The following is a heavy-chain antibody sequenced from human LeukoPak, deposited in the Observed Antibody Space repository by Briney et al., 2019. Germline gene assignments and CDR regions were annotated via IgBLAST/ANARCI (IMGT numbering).Heavy chain of an antibody. J-gene: IGHJ6*03. CDR2: IYSGGST. Sequence: GGSLRLSCAASGFTVSSNYMSWVRQAPGKGLECVSVIYSGGSTYYADSVKGRFTISRDNSKNTLYLQMNSLRAEDTAVYYCARAPGKTYYYYYMDVWGKGTTVTVSS. CDR1: GFTVSSNY. CDR3: ARAPGKTYYYYYMDV. V-gene: IGHV3-53*01.